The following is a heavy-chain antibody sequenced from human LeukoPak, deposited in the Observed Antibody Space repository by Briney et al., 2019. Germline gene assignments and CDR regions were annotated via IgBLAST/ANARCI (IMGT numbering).Heavy chain of an antibody. Sequence: GGSLRLSCAASGFTFSSYAMSWVRQAPGKGLEWVSAMSGSGHSTYYADSVKGRFTISRDNSKNTLYLQMNSLRSEDTAVYYCARGGGSSWTQRGYLQHWGQGTLVTVSS. CDR1: GFTFSSYA. CDR3: ARGGGSSWTQRGYLQH. V-gene: IGHV3-23*01. J-gene: IGHJ1*01. CDR2: MSGSGHST. D-gene: IGHD6-13*01.